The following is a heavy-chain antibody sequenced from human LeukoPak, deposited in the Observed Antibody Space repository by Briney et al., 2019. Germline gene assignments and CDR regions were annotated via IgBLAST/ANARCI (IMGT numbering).Heavy chain of an antibody. CDR3: TRAVGSPVAVAGTSDY. CDR1: GFTFGDYA. D-gene: IGHD6-19*01. Sequence: GGSLRLSCTASGFTFGDYAMSWFRQAPGKGLEWVGFIRSKAYGGTTEYAASVKGRFTISRDDSKSIAYLQMNSLKTEDTAVYYCTRAVGSPVAVAGTSDYWGQGTLVTVSS. CDR2: IRSKAYGGTT. V-gene: IGHV3-49*03. J-gene: IGHJ4*02.